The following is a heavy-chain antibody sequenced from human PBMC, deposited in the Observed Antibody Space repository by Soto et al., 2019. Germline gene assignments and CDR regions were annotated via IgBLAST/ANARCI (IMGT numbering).Heavy chain of an antibody. D-gene: IGHD3-22*01. CDR3: GGGGYYYDSSGYYGDAFDI. Sequence: EVQLVESGGGLVKPGGSLRLSCAASGFTFSSYSMNWVRQAPGKGLEWVSSISSSSSYIYYADSVKGRFTISRDNAKNSLYLQMNSLRAEDTAVYYCGGGGYYYDSSGYYGDAFDIWGQGTMVTVSS. CDR1: GFTFSSYS. J-gene: IGHJ3*02. V-gene: IGHV3-21*01. CDR2: ISSSSSYI.